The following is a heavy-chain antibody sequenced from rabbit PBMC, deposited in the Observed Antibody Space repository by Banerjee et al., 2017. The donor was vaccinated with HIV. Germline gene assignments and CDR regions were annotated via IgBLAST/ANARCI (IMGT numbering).Heavy chain of an antibody. CDR1: GFDFSSSYW. Sequence: QEQLVESGGGLVQPGGSLKLSCKASGFDFSSSYWICWVRQAPGKGLEWIACIYAGSGGSTYYASWAKGRFTISRSTSLNTVTLQMTSLTAADTATYFCARGLFGNAEGDLWGQGTLVTVS. CDR3: ARGLFGNAEGDL. D-gene: IGHD6-1*01. CDR2: IYAGSGGST. J-gene: IGHJ4*01. V-gene: IGHV1S45*01.